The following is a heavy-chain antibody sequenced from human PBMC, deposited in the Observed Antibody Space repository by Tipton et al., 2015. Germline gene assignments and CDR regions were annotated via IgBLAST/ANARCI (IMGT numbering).Heavy chain of an antibody. Sequence: QLVQSGAEVKKPGASVKVSCKASGYIFGSYGISWVRQAPGQGLEWMAWISVYNGYTNYAQKVQGRVTMTIDRSTSTAYMELRSLRSDDTAMYYCARSSRYSGYDSYGMDVWGQGTTVTVSS. D-gene: IGHD5-12*01. CDR2: ISVYNGYT. CDR3: ARSSRYSGYDSYGMDV. V-gene: IGHV1-18*01. J-gene: IGHJ6*02. CDR1: GYIFGSYG.